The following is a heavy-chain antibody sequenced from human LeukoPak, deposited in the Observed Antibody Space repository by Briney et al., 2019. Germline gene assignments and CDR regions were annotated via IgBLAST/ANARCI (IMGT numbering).Heavy chain of an antibody. J-gene: IGHJ6*03. Sequence: PGGSLRLSCAASGFTFDDYAMHWVRQAPGKGLEWVSGLSWNSGSKAYADSVKGRFTISRDNAKNSLYLQMNSLRAEDTAVYYCARLRVYCSSTSCQYPYYYYMDVWGKGTTVTVSS. CDR1: GFTFDDYA. CDR3: ARLRVYCSSTSCQYPYYYYMDV. D-gene: IGHD2-2*01. CDR2: LSWNSGSK. V-gene: IGHV3-9*01.